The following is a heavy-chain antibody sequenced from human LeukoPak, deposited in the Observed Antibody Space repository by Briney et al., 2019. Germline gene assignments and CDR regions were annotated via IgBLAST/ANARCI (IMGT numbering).Heavy chain of an antibody. J-gene: IGHJ2*01. D-gene: IGHD3-10*01. CDR3: ARVGDHYHWYLDL. V-gene: IGHV3-53*01. CDR2: LYSGDST. Sequence: GGSLRLSCAASGFTVSTKYMNLVRQAPGKGLEWVSILYSGDSTYYADSVKGRFIVSRDNSKNTLYLQMNALRADDTAVYYCARVGDHYHWYLDLWGRGTLVTVSS. CDR1: GFTVSTKY.